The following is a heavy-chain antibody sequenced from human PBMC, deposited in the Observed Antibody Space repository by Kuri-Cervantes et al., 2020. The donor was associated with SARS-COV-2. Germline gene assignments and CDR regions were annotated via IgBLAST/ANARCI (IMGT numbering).Heavy chain of an antibody. D-gene: IGHD2-8*01. V-gene: IGHV1-2*02. CDR1: GYTFTSYG. Sequence: ASVKVSCKASGYTFTSYGISWVRQAPGQGLEWMGWINPNSGGTNYAQKFQGRVTMTRDTSISTAYMELSRLRSDDTAVYYCARDSQDIVLMVYANGFPNWFDPWGQGTLVTVSS. CDR3: ARDSQDIVLMVYANGFPNWFDP. CDR2: INPNSGGT. J-gene: IGHJ5*02.